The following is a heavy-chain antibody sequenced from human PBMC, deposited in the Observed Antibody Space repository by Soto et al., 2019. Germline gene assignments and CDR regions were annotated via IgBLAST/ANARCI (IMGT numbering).Heavy chain of an antibody. J-gene: IGHJ4*02. CDR2: ITVGSSHI. CDR1: GFPFSAYN. D-gene: IGHD3-16*01. Sequence: GSLRLSCTGSGFPFSAYNINWVRQAPGKGLEWVSSITVGSSHIYQPNSMKGRFTISRDDAKNSVYLQIDSLRDEDTALYYCSRSPEVGVRGAYWGQGTLVTVSS. CDR3: SRSPEVGVRGAY. V-gene: IGHV3-21*01.